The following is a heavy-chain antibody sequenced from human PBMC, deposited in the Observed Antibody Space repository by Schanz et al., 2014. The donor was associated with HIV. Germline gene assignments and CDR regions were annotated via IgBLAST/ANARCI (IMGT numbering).Heavy chain of an antibody. V-gene: IGHV3-33*06. D-gene: IGHD3-9*01. J-gene: IGHJ5*02. Sequence: QVQLVESGGGVVQPGRSLRLSCAASGFTFSSYGIHWVRQAPGKGLEWVAVIWYDGSNKYYTDSVKGRFTISRDSSKNTLYLQMNSLRAEDTAVYYCAKDSTYDILAGYYKGGNWFDPWGQGTLVTVSS. CDR1: GFTFSSYG. CDR3: AKDSTYDILAGYYKGGNWFDP. CDR2: IWYDGSNK.